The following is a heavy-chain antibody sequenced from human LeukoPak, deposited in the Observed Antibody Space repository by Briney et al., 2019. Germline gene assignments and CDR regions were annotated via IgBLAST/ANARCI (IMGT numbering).Heavy chain of an antibody. CDR2: ISGGGEST. D-gene: IGHD6-19*01. CDR1: GFTFSSYS. Sequence: GGSLRLSCASSGFTFSSYSMNWVRQAPGKGLDWVSSISGGGESTYYADSVKGRFTVSRDNSKNTLYLQINSLRGEDTAVYYCAKGKYSSGGVPDYWGQGTLVTVSS. V-gene: IGHV3-23*01. J-gene: IGHJ4*02. CDR3: AKGKYSSGGVPDY.